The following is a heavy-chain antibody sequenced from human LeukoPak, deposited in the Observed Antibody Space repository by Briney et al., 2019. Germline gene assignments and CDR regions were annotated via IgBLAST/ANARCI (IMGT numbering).Heavy chain of an antibody. CDR1: GGSISSYY. V-gene: IGHV4-59*08. D-gene: IGHD2/OR15-2a*01. CDR3: AGHHPRNTVDF. CDR2: ISDIGSI. Sequence: SETLSLTCTVSGGSISSYYWSWIRQPPGKGLEWIAYISDIGSINYNPSLKSRVTISLDTSKNQFSLKLSSLTAADTAVYYCAGHHPRNTVDFWGQGTLVTVSS. J-gene: IGHJ4*02.